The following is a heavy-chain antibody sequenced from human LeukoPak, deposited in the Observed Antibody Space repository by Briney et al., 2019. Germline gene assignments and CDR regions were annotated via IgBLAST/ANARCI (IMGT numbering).Heavy chain of an antibody. CDR1: GGSISSYY. V-gene: IGHV4-59*01. D-gene: IGHD1-1*01. CDR2: IYYSGST. J-gene: IGHJ6*02. CDR3: ARAPDWNDDYGRDG. Sequence: SETLSLTCTVSGGSISSYYWSWIRQPPGKGLEWIGYIYYSGSTNYNPSLKSRVTISVDTSKNQFSLKLSSVTAADTAVYYCARAPDWNDDYGRDGWGQGTTVTVSS.